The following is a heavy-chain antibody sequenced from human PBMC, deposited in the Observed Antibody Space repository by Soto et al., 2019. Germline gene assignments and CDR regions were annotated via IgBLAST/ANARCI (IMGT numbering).Heavy chain of an antibody. D-gene: IGHD2-15*01. CDR3: ARSTEYCSGGSCYSSNWFDP. CDR1: GGSISSYY. Sequence: SETLSLTCTVSGGSISSYYLSWIRQPPGKGLEWIGYIYYSGSTNYNPSLKSRVTISVDTSKNQFSLKLSSVTAADTAVYYCARSTEYCSGGSCYSSNWFDPWGQGTLVTVSS. V-gene: IGHV4-59*01. J-gene: IGHJ5*02. CDR2: IYYSGST.